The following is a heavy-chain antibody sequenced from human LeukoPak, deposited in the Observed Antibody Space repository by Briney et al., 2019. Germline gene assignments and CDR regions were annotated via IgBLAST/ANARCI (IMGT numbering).Heavy chain of an antibody. J-gene: IGHJ4*02. Sequence: GGSLRLSCAASGFIFSNYWMYWVRQAPGKGLVSVSRINSDGTTTTYADSVKGRFTISRDNAKNTLYLQMSSLTAEDTAVYYCARIRGGYYSDFWGQGTLVTVSS. CDR3: ARIRGGYYSDF. CDR1: GFIFSNYW. CDR2: INSDGTTT. V-gene: IGHV3-74*01. D-gene: IGHD3-22*01.